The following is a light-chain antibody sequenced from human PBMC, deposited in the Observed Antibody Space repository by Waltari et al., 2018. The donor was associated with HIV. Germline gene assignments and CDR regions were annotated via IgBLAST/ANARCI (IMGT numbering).Light chain of an antibody. J-gene: IGLJ2*01. CDR1: SPHLANTY. CDR2: DNN. V-gene: IGLV1-51*01. Sequence: QSVLTQPPAVSAAPGQTGTTSCSGRSPHLANTYVSWYNQLPGTAPQPLIYDNNRRSSGIPDRFSGSKSGTSATLAIAGLQTGDEADYYCGTWDTSLSAGVFGGGTKVTVL. CDR3: GTWDTSLSAGV.